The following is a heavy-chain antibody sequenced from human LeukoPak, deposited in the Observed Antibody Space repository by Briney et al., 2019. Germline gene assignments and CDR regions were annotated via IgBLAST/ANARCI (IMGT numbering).Heavy chain of an antibody. CDR1: GFTFDDYA. Sequence: PGGSLRLSCAASGFTFDDYAMHWVRQAPGKGLEWVSGISWNSGSIGYADSVKGRFTISRDNAKNSLYLQMNSLRTEDTALYYCAGSEDYFDYWGQGTLVTVSS. CDR3: AGSEDYFDY. V-gene: IGHV3-9*01. J-gene: IGHJ4*02. CDR2: ISWNSGSI. D-gene: IGHD6-6*01.